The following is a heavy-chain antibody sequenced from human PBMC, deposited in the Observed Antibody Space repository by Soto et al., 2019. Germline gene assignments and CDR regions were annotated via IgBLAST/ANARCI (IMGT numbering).Heavy chain of an antibody. CDR3: ARESVAARPGPVDV. CDR1: GGSISSSNW. Sequence: SETLSLTCAVSGGSISSSNWWSWVRQPPGKGLEWIGEIYHSGSTNYNPSLKSRVTISVDKSKNQFSLKLSSVTAADTAVYYCARESVAARPGPVDVWGQGTTVTVSS. CDR2: IYHSGST. D-gene: IGHD6-6*01. J-gene: IGHJ6*02. V-gene: IGHV4-4*02.